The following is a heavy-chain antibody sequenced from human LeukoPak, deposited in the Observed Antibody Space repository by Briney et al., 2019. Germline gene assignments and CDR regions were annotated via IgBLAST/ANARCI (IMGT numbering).Heavy chain of an antibody. CDR3: ARRALRLPFDY. D-gene: IGHD5-12*01. V-gene: IGHV4-30-4*07. J-gene: IGHJ4*02. CDR1: GGSISSGGYS. Sequence: SETLSLTCAVSGGSISSGGYSWSWIRQPPGKGLEWIGYIYYSGSTYYNPSLKSRVTISVDTSKNQFSLKLSSVTAADTAVYYCARRALRLPFDYWGQGTLVTVSS. CDR2: IYYSGST.